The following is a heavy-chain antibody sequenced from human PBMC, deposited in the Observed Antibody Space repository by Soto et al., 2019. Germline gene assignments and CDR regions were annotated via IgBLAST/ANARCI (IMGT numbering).Heavy chain of an antibody. CDR3: AREDSIIIPAVSDF. V-gene: IGHV3-21*01. CDR2: ISKSDYT. Sequence: GGSLRLSCTVSGFAFNNYGINWVRQAPGKGLEWVSSISKSDYTYYSDSVKGRFTISRDNAKNSVSLQMNTLRVEDTAVYYCAREDSIIIPAVSDFWGQGALVTVSS. J-gene: IGHJ4*02. CDR1: GFAFNNYG. D-gene: IGHD2-2*01.